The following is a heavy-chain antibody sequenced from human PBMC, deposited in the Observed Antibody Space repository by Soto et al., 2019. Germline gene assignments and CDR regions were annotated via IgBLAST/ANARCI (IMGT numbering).Heavy chain of an antibody. D-gene: IGHD6-19*01. CDR1: GGTFRSYT. Sequence: QVQLVQSGAEVKKPGSSVKVSCKASGGTFRSYTVSWVRQAPGQGLEWMGGIIPILGIANYAQKFQGRVTITADKSTSTADMELSSLRSEDTAVYYCARGSTTGWLVDYWGQGTLVTVSS. CDR3: ARGSTTGWLVDY. CDR2: IIPILGIA. J-gene: IGHJ4*02. V-gene: IGHV1-69*02.